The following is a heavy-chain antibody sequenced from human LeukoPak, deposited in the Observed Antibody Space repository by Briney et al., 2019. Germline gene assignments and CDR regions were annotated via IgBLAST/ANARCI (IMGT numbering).Heavy chain of an antibody. CDR3: ARDPGYYYDSSGI. D-gene: IGHD3-22*01. CDR1: GFTVSSNY. Sequence: GGSLRLSCAASGFTVSSNYMSWVRQAPGKGLEWVSVIYSGGSTYYADSVKGRFTISRDNSKNTLYLQMNSLRAEDTAVYYCARDPGYYYDSSGIWDQGTLVTVSS. J-gene: IGHJ4*02. CDR2: IYSGGST. V-gene: IGHV3-53*01.